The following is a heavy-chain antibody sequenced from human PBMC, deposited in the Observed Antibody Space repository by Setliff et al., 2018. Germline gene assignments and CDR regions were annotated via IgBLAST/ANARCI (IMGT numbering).Heavy chain of an antibody. V-gene: IGHV1-18*01. CDR3: ARDRKEIVVKPPAASLDY. D-gene: IGHD2-2*01. J-gene: IGHJ4*02. CDR1: GYAFGSSG. CDR2: ISAYNGYI. Sequence: ASVKVSCKASGYAFGSSGTSWVRQAPGQGLEWMGWISAYNGYIVYAQKFQGRVTMTTDTSTTTAYMEVRSLRSDDTAVYYCARDRKEIVVKPPAASLDYWGQGTQVTVS.